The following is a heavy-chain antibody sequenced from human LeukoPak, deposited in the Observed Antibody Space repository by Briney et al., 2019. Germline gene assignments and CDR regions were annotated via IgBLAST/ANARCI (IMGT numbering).Heavy chain of an antibody. Sequence: GGSLRLSCAGTGFTFSSYSLNWGRRAPGQGLEWVSSISSSSSYIYYADSVKGRFTISRDNSNNTLYLHLNSLRAEDTAVYYCAKDDYGDSDYWGQGTLVTVSS. CDR1: GFTFSSYS. V-gene: IGHV3-21*04. J-gene: IGHJ4*02. CDR3: AKDDYGDSDY. D-gene: IGHD4-17*01. CDR2: ISSSSSYI.